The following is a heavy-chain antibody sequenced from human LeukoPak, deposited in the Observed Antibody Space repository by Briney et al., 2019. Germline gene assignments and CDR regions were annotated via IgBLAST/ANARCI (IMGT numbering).Heavy chain of an antibody. Sequence: GGSLRLSCAASGFTFSSSVMSWVRQAPGKGLEWVSTITGRGDSTYYADSVEGRFTISRDNSKNTLYLQMNSLRAEDTAVYYCARGGDIVVVPAASDPYYFDYWGQGTLVTVSS. D-gene: IGHD2-2*01. V-gene: IGHV3-23*01. J-gene: IGHJ4*02. CDR2: ITGRGDST. CDR1: GFTFSSSV. CDR3: ARGGDIVVVPAASDPYYFDY.